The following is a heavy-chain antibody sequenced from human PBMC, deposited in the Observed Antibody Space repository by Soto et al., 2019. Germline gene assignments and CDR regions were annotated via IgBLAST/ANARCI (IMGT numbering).Heavy chain of an antibody. CDR3: AREYGMDV. V-gene: IGHV1-18*01. Sequence: QVQLVQSGAEVKKPGASVNVSCKASGYSFHTYAISWVSQAPGQGLEWVGWISGYNGNTNYAQKFQGRVSLTTDTSTKTAFMELRSLTGDDTAVYYCAREYGMDVWGQGTTVTVSS. CDR2: ISGYNGNT. CDR1: GYSFHTYA. J-gene: IGHJ6*02.